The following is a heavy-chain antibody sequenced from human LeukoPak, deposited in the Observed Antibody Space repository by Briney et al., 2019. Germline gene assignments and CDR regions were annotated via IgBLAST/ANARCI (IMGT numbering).Heavy chain of an antibody. D-gene: IGHD2-2*01. J-gene: IGHJ4*02. CDR3: ARDVGEYCSSTNCYASHY. CDR1: RYSFTDYY. CDR2: INPHSGGT. Sequence: ASVKVSCKASRYSFTDYYIDWVRQAPGQGLEWMGWINPHSGGTNYAQKFQGGVTMTRDTSITTAYMELSSLRSDDTAAYYCARDVGEYCSSTNCYASHYWGQGTLVTVSS. V-gene: IGHV1-2*02.